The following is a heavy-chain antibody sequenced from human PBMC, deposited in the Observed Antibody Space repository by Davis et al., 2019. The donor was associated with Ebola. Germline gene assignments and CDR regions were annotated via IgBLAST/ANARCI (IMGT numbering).Heavy chain of an antibody. Sequence: PGGSLRLSCAASGFTFRSYWMHWVRQAPGKGLVWVARIDSVGSDTIYADSVKGRFTISRDNAKNTLYLQMNSLRAEDTAVYYCTRAFRYGMDVWGKGTTVTVSS. J-gene: IGHJ6*04. D-gene: IGHD3-10*01. CDR1: GFTFRSYW. CDR2: IDSVGSDT. CDR3: TRAFRYGMDV. V-gene: IGHV3-74*01.